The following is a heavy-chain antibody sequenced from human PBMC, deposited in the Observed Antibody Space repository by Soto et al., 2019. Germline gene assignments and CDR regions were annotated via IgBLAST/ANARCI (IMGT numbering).Heavy chain of an antibody. CDR3: ARDVVTTVTPRPSNWFDP. CDR2: INPNSGGT. V-gene: IGHV1-2*04. CDR1: GYTFTGYY. J-gene: IGHJ5*02. D-gene: IGHD4-4*01. Sequence: ASVKVSCKASGYTFTGYYMHWVRQAPGQGLEWMGWINPNSGGTNYAQKFQGWVTMTRDTSISTAYMELSRLRSDDTAVYYCARDVVTTVTPRPSNWFDPWGQGTLVTVSS.